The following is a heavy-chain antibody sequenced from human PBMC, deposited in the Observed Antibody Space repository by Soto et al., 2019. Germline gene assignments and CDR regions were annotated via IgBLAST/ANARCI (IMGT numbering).Heavy chain of an antibody. CDR2: IYHSGST. CDR3: ARAEYYYDSSGYNT. Sequence: SETLSLTCAVSCGSISSSNWWSWVRQPPGKGLEWIGEIYHSGSTNYNPSLKSRVTISVDKSKNQFSLKLSSVTAADTAVYYCARAEYYYDSSGYNTWGQGTLVTVSS. J-gene: IGHJ5*02. D-gene: IGHD3-22*01. V-gene: IGHV4-4*02. CDR1: CGSISSSNW.